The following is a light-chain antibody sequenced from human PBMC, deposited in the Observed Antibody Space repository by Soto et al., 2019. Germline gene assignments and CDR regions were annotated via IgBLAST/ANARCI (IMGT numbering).Light chain of an antibody. CDR3: QQYNNWPGT. J-gene: IGKJ1*01. CDR2: GAA. Sequence: EIVMTQSPATLSVSPGERATLSCRAGETISNNLAWYQQKPGQAPRLLIYGAATRAAGIPARFSGRGSGTEFTLTISSLQSEDFRVYYCQQYNNWPGTFGKGTKVDIK. CDR1: ETISNN. V-gene: IGKV3-15*01.